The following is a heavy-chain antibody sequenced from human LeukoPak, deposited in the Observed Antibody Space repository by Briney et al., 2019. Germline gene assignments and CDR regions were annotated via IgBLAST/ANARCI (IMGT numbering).Heavy chain of an antibody. CDR2: IYTSGST. J-gene: IGHJ4*02. Sequence: PSETLSLTCTVSGGSISSGSYYWSWIRQPAGKGLEWIGRIYTSGSTNYNPSLKSRVTISVDTSKNQFSLKLSSVTAADTAVYYCAREHNWNDFDYWGQGTLVTVSS. D-gene: IGHD1-1*01. CDR1: GGSISSGSYY. V-gene: IGHV4-61*02. CDR3: AREHNWNDFDY.